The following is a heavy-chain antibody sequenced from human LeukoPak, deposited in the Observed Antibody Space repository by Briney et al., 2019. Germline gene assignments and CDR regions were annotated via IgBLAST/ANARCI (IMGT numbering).Heavy chain of an antibody. CDR2: ISGSGGST. J-gene: IGHJ4*02. D-gene: IGHD3-3*01. CDR3: AVFYDFWSGYYEGPNY. V-gene: IGHV3-23*01. CDR1: GFTFSSYA. Sequence: GGSLRLSCAASGFTFSSYAMSWVGQAPGKGLEWVSAISGSGGSTYYADSVKGRFTISRDNSKNTLYLQMDSLRAEDTAVYYCAVFYDFWSGYYEGPNYWGQGTLVTVSS.